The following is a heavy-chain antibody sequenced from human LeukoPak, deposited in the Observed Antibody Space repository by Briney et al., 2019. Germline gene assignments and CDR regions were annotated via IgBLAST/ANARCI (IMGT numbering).Heavy chain of an antibody. CDR3: AREVGATDY. V-gene: IGHV3-23*01. CDR2: ISGAGGST. J-gene: IGHJ4*02. Sequence: GGSLRLSCAASGFTFSSYAMMWLRQAPGKGLEWVSAISGAGGSTLYADSVKGRFTISRDNAKNSLYLQMNSLRAEDTAVYYCAREVGATDYWGQGTLVTVSS. CDR1: GFTFSSYA. D-gene: IGHD1-26*01.